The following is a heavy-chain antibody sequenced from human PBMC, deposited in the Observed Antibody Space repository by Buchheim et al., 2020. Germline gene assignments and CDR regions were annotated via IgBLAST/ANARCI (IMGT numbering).Heavy chain of an antibody. J-gene: IGHJ4*02. V-gene: IGHV3-33*01. CDR3: ARGGSYEKPAFDY. CDR2: IWYDGSNK. Sequence: QVQLVESGGGVVQPGRSLRLSCAASGFTFSSYGMHWVRQAPGKGLEWVAVIWYDGSNKYYADSVKGRFTISRDNSKNQLYLQMNSLRAEDTAVYYCARGGSYEKPAFDYWGQGTL. CDR1: GFTFSSYG. D-gene: IGHD3-16*01.